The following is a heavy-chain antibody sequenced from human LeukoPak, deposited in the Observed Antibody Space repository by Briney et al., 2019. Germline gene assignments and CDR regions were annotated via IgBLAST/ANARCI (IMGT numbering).Heavy chain of an antibody. CDR2: INPNSGGT. Sequence: ASMKVSCKASGYTFTGYYMHWVRQAPGQGLEWMGWINPNSGGTNYAQKFQGRVTMTRDTSISTAYMELSRLRSDDTAVYYCARTRALMYGSVDYWGQGTLVTVSS. CDR3: ARTRALMYGSVDY. J-gene: IGHJ4*02. V-gene: IGHV1-2*02. CDR1: GYTFTGYY. D-gene: IGHD3-10*01.